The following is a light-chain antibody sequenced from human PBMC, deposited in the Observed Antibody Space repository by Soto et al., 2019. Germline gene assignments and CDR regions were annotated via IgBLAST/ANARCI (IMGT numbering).Light chain of an antibody. CDR1: SSNIGAGYA. Sequence: QSVLTQPPSVSGAPGQRVTISCTGSSSNIGAGYAVHWYQQLPGKAPKLLIYGNTNRPSVVPDRFSGSKSGTSASLAITGLQAEDEADYYCQSYDSSLSASYVFGGGTKVTVL. J-gene: IGLJ1*01. CDR2: GNT. CDR3: QSYDSSLSASYV. V-gene: IGLV1-40*01.